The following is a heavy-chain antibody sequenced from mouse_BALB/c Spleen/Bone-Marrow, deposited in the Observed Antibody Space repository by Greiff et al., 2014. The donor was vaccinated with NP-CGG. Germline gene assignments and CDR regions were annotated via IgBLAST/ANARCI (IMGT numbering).Heavy chain of an antibody. J-gene: IGHJ2*01. CDR3: ARGRVFYGNLFDY. CDR1: GYTFNSYW. D-gene: IGHD2-1*01. CDR2: INPSNGRT. V-gene: IGHV1S81*02. Sequence: QVQLQQSGAELVKPGASVKLSCTASGYTFNSYWMHWVRQRPGQGLERIGEINPSNGRTNYNERFKNKATLTVARSSSTAYMQLSSLTSGDSAVYFCARGRVFYGNLFDYWGQGTTLTVSS.